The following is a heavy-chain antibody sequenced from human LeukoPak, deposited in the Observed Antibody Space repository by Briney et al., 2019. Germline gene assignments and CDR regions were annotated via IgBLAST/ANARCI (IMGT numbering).Heavy chain of an antibody. J-gene: IGHJ4*02. D-gene: IGHD3-9*01. V-gene: IGHV4-4*07. CDR1: GGSISSYY. CDR2: IYTSGST. Sequence: PSETLSLTCTVSGGSISSYYWSWIRQPAGKGLEWIGRIYTSGSTNYNPSLKSRGTMSVDTSKNQFSLKLSTVTAADTAVYYCASSTIFPAAVDYWGQGTLVTVSS. CDR3: ASSTIFPAAVDY.